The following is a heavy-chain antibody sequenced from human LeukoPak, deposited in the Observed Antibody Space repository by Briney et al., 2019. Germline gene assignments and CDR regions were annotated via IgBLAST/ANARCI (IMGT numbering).Heavy chain of an antibody. D-gene: IGHD3-22*01. J-gene: IGHJ4*02. Sequence: SETLSLTCTVSGGSISSGGYYWSWIRQHPGKGLEWIGYIYYSGSTHYNPSLKSRVTISVDTSKNQFSLKLSSVTAADTAVYYCARVRGNYYYDSSGYYLDYWGQGTLVTVSS. CDR1: GGSISSGGYY. CDR2: IYYSGST. V-gene: IGHV4-30-4*08. CDR3: ARVRGNYYYDSSGYYLDY.